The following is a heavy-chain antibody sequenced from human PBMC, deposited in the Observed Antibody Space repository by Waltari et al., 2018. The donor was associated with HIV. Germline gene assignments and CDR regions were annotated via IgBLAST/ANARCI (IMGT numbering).Heavy chain of an antibody. CDR3: AKSAQIAMIIVVLPDAFDI. J-gene: IGHJ3*02. Sequence: EVQLLESGGGLVQPGGSLRLSCEASGFTFSNYAMSWVRPAPGKGLEWVSGMSDSGDNTYYADSVKGRITISRDNSKNTLYLQMNSLRADDTAVYYCAKSAQIAMIIVVLPDAFDIWGQGTMVTVSS. V-gene: IGHV3-23*01. CDR2: MSDSGDNT. D-gene: IGHD3-22*01. CDR1: GFTFSNYA.